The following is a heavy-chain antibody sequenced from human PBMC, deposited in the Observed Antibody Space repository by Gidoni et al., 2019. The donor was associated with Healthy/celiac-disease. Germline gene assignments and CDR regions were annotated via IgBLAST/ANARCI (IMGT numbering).Heavy chain of an antibody. D-gene: IGHD1-20*01. CDR3: ARGGEYNWKGKKGTGAFDI. CDR1: GFTVSSNY. V-gene: IGHV3-53*02. Sequence: EVQLVETGGGLIQPGGSLRLSCDASGFTVSSNYMSWVRQAPGKGLEWVSVIYSGGSTYYADSVKGRFTISRDNSKNTLYLQMNSLRAEDTAVYYCARGGEYNWKGKKGTGAFDIWGQGTMVTVSS. CDR2: IYSGGST. J-gene: IGHJ3*02.